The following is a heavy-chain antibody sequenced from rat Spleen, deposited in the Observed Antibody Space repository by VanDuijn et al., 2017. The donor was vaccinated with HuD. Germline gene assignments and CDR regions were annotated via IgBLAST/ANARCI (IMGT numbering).Heavy chain of an antibody. CDR3: TRSDYYSEDVMDA. J-gene: IGHJ4*01. CDR2: RWGDGNT. CDR1: GFSLTSYA. V-gene: IGHV2-1*01. Sequence: QVHLKESGPGLVQPSQTLSLTCTVSGFSLTSYAVHWVRQPPGQGLEWLGGRWGDGNTDYNSSLKSRLSISRDTSKSQVFLKMNSLQTDDTAIYFCTRSDYYSEDVMDAWGQGASVTVSS. D-gene: IGHD1-1*01.